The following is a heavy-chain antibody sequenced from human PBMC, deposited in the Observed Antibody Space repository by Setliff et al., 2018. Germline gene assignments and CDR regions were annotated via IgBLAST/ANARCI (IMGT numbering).Heavy chain of an antibody. J-gene: IGHJ4*02. D-gene: IGHD3-22*01. V-gene: IGHV4-39*07. Sequence: LSLTCTVSGGSISTTDYYWGWIRQPPGKGLEWIGCVYYSGNTYYSPSLKSRVTMFVDTSKNQFSLMLYPVTAADTAIYYCARYDSSGYSENYYFDYWGQGTLVTVSS. CDR2: VYYSGNT. CDR1: GGSISTTDYY. CDR3: ARYDSSGYSENYYFDY.